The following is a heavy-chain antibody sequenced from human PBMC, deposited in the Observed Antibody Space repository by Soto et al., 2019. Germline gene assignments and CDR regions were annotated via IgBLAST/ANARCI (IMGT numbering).Heavy chain of an antibody. CDR1: GGSISTYY. CDR2: IYYTGST. Sequence: PSQTLSLTCTVSGGSISTYYWSWIRQPPGKGLEWIGYIYYTGSTNYNPSLKSRVTISVDTSKNQFSLKLSSVTAADTAVYYCARASGCSGDSCAFDPWGQVTLVTVSS. J-gene: IGHJ5*02. D-gene: IGHD2-15*01. CDR3: ARASGCSGDSCAFDP. V-gene: IGHV4-59*01.